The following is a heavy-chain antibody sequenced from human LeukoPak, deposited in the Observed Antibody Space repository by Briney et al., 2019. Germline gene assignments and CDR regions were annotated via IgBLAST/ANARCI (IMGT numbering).Heavy chain of an antibody. D-gene: IGHD4-17*01. V-gene: IGHV3-23*01. CDR3: ARDPNGDYIGAFDF. CDR1: GFTFSTYA. J-gene: IGHJ3*01. Sequence: GGSLRLSCVASGFTFSTYAMMWVRQAPGKGLEWVSAIRASDGYTEYADSVKGRFTISRDNSKKTLYLQMRSLSAEDTAIYYCARDPNGDYIGAFDFGGQGTLVTVSS. CDR2: IRASDGYT.